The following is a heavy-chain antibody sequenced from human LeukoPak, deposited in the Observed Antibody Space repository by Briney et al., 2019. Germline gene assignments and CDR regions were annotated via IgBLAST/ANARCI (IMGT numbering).Heavy chain of an antibody. Sequence: PSETLSLTCTVSGGSISSGGYYWSWIRQPPGKGLEWIGYIYHSGSTYYNPSLKSRVTISVDRSKNQFSLKLSSVTAADTAVYYCARDQGWIDYWGQGTLVTVSS. J-gene: IGHJ4*02. CDR1: GGSISSGGYY. CDR3: ARDQGWIDY. V-gene: IGHV4-30-2*01. CDR2: IYHSGST. D-gene: IGHD6-19*01.